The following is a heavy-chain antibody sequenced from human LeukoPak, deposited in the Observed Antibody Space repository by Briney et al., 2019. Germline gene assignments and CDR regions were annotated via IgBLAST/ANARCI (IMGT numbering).Heavy chain of an antibody. V-gene: IGHV3-30-3*01. CDR3: ARGQVVPAAMGWFDP. CDR1: GFTFSSYA. D-gene: IGHD2-2*01. Sequence: GGSLRLSCAASGFTFSSYAMHWVRQPPGKGLEWVAVISNDGANKYYTASVKGRFTLSRDNSKNMLYLQMNSLRPDDTAVYYCARGQVVPAAMGWFDPWGQGTLVTVSS. J-gene: IGHJ5*02. CDR2: ISNDGANK.